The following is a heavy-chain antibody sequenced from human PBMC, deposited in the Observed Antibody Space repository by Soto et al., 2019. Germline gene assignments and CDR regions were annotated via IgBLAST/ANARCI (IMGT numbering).Heavy chain of an antibody. V-gene: IGHV3-23*01. CDR1: GFTFSSYA. CDR2: ISGSGGRT. Sequence: GGSLRLSCAASGFTFSSYAMSWVRQAPGKGLEWVSSISGSGGRTYYADSVKDRFTISRDNSKNTLYMQMNSLRAEDTAVYFCAKEESGWYFDYWGQGTLVTVSP. D-gene: IGHD6-19*01. CDR3: AKEESGWYFDY. J-gene: IGHJ4*02.